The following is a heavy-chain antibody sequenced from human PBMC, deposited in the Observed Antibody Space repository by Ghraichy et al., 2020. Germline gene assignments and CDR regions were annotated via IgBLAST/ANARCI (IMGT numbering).Heavy chain of an antibody. D-gene: IGHD5-18*01. J-gene: IGHJ3*02. CDR1: GGSISSYY. Sequence: SETLSLTCTVSGGSISSYYWSWIRQPPGKGLEWIGYIYTSGSTNCNPSLKSRVTISVDTSKNQFSLKLSSVTAADTAVYYCARGLHSYGFDAFDIWGQGTMVTVSS. V-gene: IGHV4-4*09. CDR2: IYTSGST. CDR3: ARGLHSYGFDAFDI.